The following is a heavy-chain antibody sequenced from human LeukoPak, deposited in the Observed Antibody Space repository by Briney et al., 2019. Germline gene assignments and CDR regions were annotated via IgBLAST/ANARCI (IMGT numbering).Heavy chain of an antibody. D-gene: IGHD1-26*01. J-gene: IGHJ4*02. CDR1: GFTSGSYW. CDR2: IKLDGSEK. Sequence: GGSLRPSCAASGFTSGSYWMSWVRQAPGKGLEWVANIKLDGSEKYYVDSVKGRFTISRDNAKNSLYLQMNSLRAEDTAVYYCARGVGTDYWGQGTQVTVSS. CDR3: ARGVGTDY. V-gene: IGHV3-7*01.